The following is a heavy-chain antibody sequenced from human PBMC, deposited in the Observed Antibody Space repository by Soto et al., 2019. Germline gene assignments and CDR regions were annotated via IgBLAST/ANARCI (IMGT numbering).Heavy chain of an antibody. CDR2: INHSGST. D-gene: IGHD6-13*01. J-gene: IGHJ6*02. CDR1: GGSFSGYY. CDR3: ARATTDSSSWTDIYYYGMDV. V-gene: IGHV4-34*01. Sequence: SETLSLTCAVYGGSFSGYYWSWIRQPPGKGLEWIGEINHSGSTNYNPSLKSRVTISVDTSKNQFSLKLSSVTAADTAVYYCARATTDSSSWTDIYYYGMDVRGQGTTVTVSS.